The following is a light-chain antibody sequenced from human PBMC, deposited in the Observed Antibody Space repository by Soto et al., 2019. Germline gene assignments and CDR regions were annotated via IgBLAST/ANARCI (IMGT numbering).Light chain of an antibody. CDR2: AAS. CDR3: QQSYSTTWT. Sequence: IQMTQSPSSLSASVLDIFTITFRASQSISSYLNWYQQKPGKAPKLLIYAASSLQSGVPSRFSGSGSGTDFTLTISSLQPEDFATYYCQQSYSTTWTFGQGTKVDIK. CDR1: QSISSY. J-gene: IGKJ1*01. V-gene: IGKV1-39*01.